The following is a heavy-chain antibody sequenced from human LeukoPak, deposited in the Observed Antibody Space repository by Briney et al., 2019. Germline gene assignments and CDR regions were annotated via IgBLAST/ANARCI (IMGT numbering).Heavy chain of an antibody. J-gene: IGHJ3*02. V-gene: IGHV4-38-2*02. CDR3: VGEKSFFGEAM. Sequence: PSETLSLTCTVSGYSISSGYYWGWIRQPPGKGLEWIGSIYHSGSTYYNPSLKSRVTISVDTSKNQFSLTVNSVTAADTAVYFCVGEKSFFGEAMWSQGTLVTVSS. D-gene: IGHD3-10*01. CDR2: IYHSGST. CDR1: GYSISSGYY.